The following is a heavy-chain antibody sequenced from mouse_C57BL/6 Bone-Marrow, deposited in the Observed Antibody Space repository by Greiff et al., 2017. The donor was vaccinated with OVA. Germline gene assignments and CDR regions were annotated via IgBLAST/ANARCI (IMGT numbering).Heavy chain of an antibody. Sequence: EVQLQQSGPGLVKPSQSLSLTCSVTGYSITSGYYWNWIRQSPGNKLEWMGYISYDGSNNYNPSLKNRISITRDTSKNQFFLKLNSVTTEDTATYYCARDPCYAPEGFAYWGQGTLVTVSA. CDR2: ISYDGSN. CDR1: GYSITSGYY. CDR3: ARDPCYAPEGFAY. D-gene: IGHD1-1*01. V-gene: IGHV3-6*01. J-gene: IGHJ3*01.